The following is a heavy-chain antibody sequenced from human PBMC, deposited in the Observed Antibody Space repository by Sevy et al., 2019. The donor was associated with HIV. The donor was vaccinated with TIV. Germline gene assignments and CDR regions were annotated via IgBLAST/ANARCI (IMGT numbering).Heavy chain of an antibody. D-gene: IGHD3-10*01. J-gene: IGHJ4*02. V-gene: IGHV3-33*01. CDR2: IWHDGINR. Sequence: GGSLRLSCAASGFTLSSYVMHWVRQAPGKGLEWVAVIWHDGINRYYADSVKGRFTISRDNSKNTLYLQMNSLRAEDTAVYYCARDNLLPIMVSMVRGALSYYFDYWGQGSLVTVSS. CDR1: GFTLSSYV. CDR3: ARDNLLPIMVSMVRGALSYYFDY.